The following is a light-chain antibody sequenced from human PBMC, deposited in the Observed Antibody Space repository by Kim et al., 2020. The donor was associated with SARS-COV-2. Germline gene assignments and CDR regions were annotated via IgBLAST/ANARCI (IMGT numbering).Light chain of an antibody. CDR3: QQYTSSVT. CDR2: GAS. Sequence: LAPGETATLSCRASPNGIDNSLAWYPQKPGQPPRLLMYGASTRCTAVPDRFSGSGSGTDFTLTISRLEPEDFAVYYCQQYTSSVTFGGGTKVDIK. V-gene: IGKV3-20*01. J-gene: IGKJ4*01. CDR1: PNGIDNS.